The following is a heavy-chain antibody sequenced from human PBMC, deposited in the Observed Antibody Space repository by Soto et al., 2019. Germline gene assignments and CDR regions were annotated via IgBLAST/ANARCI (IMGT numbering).Heavy chain of an antibody. CDR2: IKEDGSEE. J-gene: IGHJ4*02. CDR3: ASNSDYRFDY. D-gene: IGHD3-16*01. CDR1: GFTFSNYW. V-gene: IGHV3-7*01. Sequence: PGGSLRLSCAASGFTFSNYWMSWVRQAPGKGLEWVANIKEDGSEEFYVGSVKGRFTISRDNAKNSLCLQMNSLRAEDTAVYYCASNSDYRFDYWGQGALVTVSS.